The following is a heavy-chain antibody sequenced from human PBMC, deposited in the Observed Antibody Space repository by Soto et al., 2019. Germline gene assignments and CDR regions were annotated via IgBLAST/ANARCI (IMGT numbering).Heavy chain of an antibody. J-gene: IGHJ1*01. CDR1: GGPFNNYY. D-gene: IGHD2-21*01. CDR2: INHTGSH. Sequence: QLQLQQWGAGLLKPSETLSLTCAVYGGPFNNYYWSWIRQSPTKGLEWIGEINHTGSHNYNPSLKSRVTISIDTSKKQISLKLSSVTAADTAVYYCASQVGIPNNRVGVVWGQGTLVTVSS. V-gene: IGHV4-34*01. CDR3: ASQVGIPNNRVGVV.